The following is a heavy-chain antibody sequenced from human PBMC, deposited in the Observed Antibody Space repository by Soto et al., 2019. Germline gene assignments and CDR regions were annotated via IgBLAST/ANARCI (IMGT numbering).Heavy chain of an antibody. J-gene: IGHJ6*02. V-gene: IGHV4-39*01. CDR3: ATAYCGGDCPHYYYGMDV. CDR2: IYYSGST. CDR1: GGSISSSSYY. D-gene: IGHD2-21*02. Sequence: LSLTCTVSGGSISSSSYYWGWIRQPPGKGLEWIGSIYYSGSTYYNPSLKSRVTISVDTSKNQFSLKLSSVTAADTAVYYCATAYCGGDCPHYYYGMDVWGQGTTVTVSS.